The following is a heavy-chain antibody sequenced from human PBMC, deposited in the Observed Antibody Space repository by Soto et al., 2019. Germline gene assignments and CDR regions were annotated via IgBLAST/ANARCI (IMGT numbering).Heavy chain of an antibody. V-gene: IGHV3-20*04. Sequence: GGSLRLSCAASGFTFDDYGMSWVRQAPGKGLEWVSGINWNGGSTGYADSVRGRFTISRDNAKNSLYLQMNSLRAEDTALYYCARARGSGSYANFAYWGQGTLVTVSS. CDR2: INWNGGST. CDR3: ARARGSGSYANFAY. J-gene: IGHJ4*02. D-gene: IGHD3-10*01. CDR1: GFTFDDYG.